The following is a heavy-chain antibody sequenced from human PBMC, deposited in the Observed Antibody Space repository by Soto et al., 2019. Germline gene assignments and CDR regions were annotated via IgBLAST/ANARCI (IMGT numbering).Heavy chain of an antibody. CDR2: IYYSGST. CDR1: GGSISSYY. V-gene: IGHV4-59*08. Sequence: QVQLQESGPGLVKPSETLSLTCTVSGGSISSYYWSWIRQPPGKGLEWIGYIYYSGSTNYNPSLKSRGTISVDTSKNQFSLKLSSVTAADTAVYYCARTPLLGGYQPLNWFDPWGQGTLVTVSS. CDR3: ARTPLLGGYQPLNWFDP. J-gene: IGHJ5*02. D-gene: IGHD2-2*01.